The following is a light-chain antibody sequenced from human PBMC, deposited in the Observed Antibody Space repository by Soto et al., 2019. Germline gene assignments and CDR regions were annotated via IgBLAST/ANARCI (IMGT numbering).Light chain of an antibody. J-gene: IGKJ4*01. CDR3: QHRDSWPLT. Sequence: EIVLTQSPATLSLSPGERATLSCRASQSLSTYLAWYQQKPGQAPTLLIYDASNRATGIPARFSGSGSGTDFTLTISSLEPEDFAVYYCQHRDSWPLTFGGGTKVDIK. CDR2: DAS. V-gene: IGKV3-11*01. CDR1: QSLSTY.